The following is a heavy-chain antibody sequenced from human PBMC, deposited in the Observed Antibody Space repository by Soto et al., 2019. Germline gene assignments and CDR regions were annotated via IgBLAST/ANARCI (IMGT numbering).Heavy chain of an antibody. Sequence: QVHLVESGGGVVQPGRSLRLSCVASGFTFSSYGMHWVRQAPGKGLEWVALIWFDGSNENYADSVQGRFTISRDNSKDTLYLQMNSLRAEDTAVYYCAREVDSTNWNRSVGYWGQGTLVTVSS. V-gene: IGHV3-33*01. CDR3: AREVDSTNWNRSVGY. CDR1: GFTFSSYG. D-gene: IGHD1-1*01. J-gene: IGHJ4*02. CDR2: IWFDGSNE.